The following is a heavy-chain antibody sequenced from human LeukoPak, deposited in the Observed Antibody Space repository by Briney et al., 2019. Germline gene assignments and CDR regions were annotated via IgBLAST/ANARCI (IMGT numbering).Heavy chain of an antibody. CDR1: GYTFTGYY. CDR3: ARAGETGYSSSWFVDY. D-gene: IGHD6-13*01. CDR2: INPNSGGT. V-gene: IGHV1-2*02. J-gene: IGHJ4*02. Sequence: ASVKVSCKASGYTFTGYYMHWVRQAPGQGLEWMGWINPNSGGTNYAQKFQGRVTMTRDTSISTAYMELSRLRSDDTAVYYCARAGETGYSSSWFVDYWGQGTLVTVSS.